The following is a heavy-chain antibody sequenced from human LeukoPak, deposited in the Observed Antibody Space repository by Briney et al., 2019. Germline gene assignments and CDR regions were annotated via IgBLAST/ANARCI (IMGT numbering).Heavy chain of an antibody. D-gene: IGHD1-26*01. CDR1: GYTFTSYD. CDR3: ARDRSGSYPYYFDY. Sequence: ASVKVSCKASGYTFTSYDFNWLRQAPGQGLEWMGWINPNSGGTNYAQKFQGWVTMTRDTSISTAYMELSRLRSDDTAVYYCARDRSGSYPYYFDYWGQGTLVTVSS. V-gene: IGHV1-2*04. J-gene: IGHJ4*02. CDR2: INPNSGGT.